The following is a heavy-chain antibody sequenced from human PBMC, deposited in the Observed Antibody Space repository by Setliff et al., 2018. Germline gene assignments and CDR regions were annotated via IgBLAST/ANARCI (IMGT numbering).Heavy chain of an antibody. V-gene: IGHV1-18*01. Sequence: ASVKVSCKTSGYTFTNYGITWVRQAPGQGLEWMGWVSAYTGNAYYAHRLQDRVTLTTDKSTGTAYMELRSLRSDDTAVYYCSRLVRYCTTTSCQRLSGDDFWGQGTLVTVSS. CDR3: SRLVRYCTTTSCQRLSGDDF. CDR1: GYTFTNYG. CDR2: VSAYTGNA. J-gene: IGHJ4*02. D-gene: IGHD2-2*01.